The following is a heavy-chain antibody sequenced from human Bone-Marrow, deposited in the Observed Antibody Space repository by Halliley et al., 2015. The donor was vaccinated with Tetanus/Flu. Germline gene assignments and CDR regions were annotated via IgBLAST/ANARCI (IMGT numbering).Heavy chain of an antibody. J-gene: IGHJ4*02. V-gene: IGHV4-30-4*01. Sequence: TLSLTCAVSGGSISSGGYYWRWIRHPPGKGLEWIGRIYYNGRTYYSPSLKSRVTISVDTSKNQFSLMLSSVTAADTAVYFCARGHYYASSGYFYFDYWGQGPLFTVSS. CDR3: ARGHYYASSGYFYFDY. CDR1: GGSISSGGYY. D-gene: IGHD3-22*01. CDR2: IYYNGRT.